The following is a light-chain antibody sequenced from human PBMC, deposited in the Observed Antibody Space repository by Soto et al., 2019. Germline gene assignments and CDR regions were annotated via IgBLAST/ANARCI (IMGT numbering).Light chain of an antibody. CDR3: QQSYSVPFT. J-gene: IGKJ2*01. CDR2: AAS. CDR1: QRIGRS. Sequence: DIQMTQSPSSLSASVGDRVTITCRASQRIGRSLSWYQHKPGQAPNLLIYAASTLQSGVPSRFTGRGSETDFTLTISSLQPEDFATFFCQQSYSVPFTFGQGTKLEIK. V-gene: IGKV1-39*01.